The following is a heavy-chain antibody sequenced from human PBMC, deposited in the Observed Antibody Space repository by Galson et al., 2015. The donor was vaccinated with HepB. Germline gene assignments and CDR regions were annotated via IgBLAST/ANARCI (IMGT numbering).Heavy chain of an antibody. Sequence: SVKVSCKASGYTFTGYYMHWVRRAPGQGLEWMGWINPNSGGTNYAQKFQGWVTMTRDTSISTAYMELSRLRSDDTAVYYCARVSIVGATSAFDIWGQGTMVTVSS. CDR3: ARVSIVGATSAFDI. D-gene: IGHD1-26*01. CDR1: GYTFTGYY. CDR2: INPNSGGT. V-gene: IGHV1-2*04. J-gene: IGHJ3*02.